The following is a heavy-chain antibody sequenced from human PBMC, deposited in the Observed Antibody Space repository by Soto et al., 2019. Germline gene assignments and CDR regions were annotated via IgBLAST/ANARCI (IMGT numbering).Heavy chain of an antibody. CDR3: ARDGEGF. CDR1: GFTFSSNW. Sequence: EVQLVESGGGLVQPGGSLRLSCAASGFTFSSNWMHWVRRVPGRGLVWVARINTDGSATYYVDSEKGRVTVSSDNAKNTLYLLMNSLRVEDTAVYYCARDGEGFWGQGTLVTVSS. CDR2: INTDGSAT. V-gene: IGHV3-74*01. D-gene: IGHD2-21*01. J-gene: IGHJ4*02.